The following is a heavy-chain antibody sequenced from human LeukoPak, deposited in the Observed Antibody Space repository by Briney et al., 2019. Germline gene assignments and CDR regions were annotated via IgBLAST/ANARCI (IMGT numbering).Heavy chain of an antibody. Sequence: PSETLSLTCSVSGGSLSNSYWSWIRQPPGKGLGWIGYIYYSGSTNYRSSLKSRVTISLDTSKNQFSLKLRSVTAADTAVYYCARGALVPASMIWFDPWGQGTLVTVSS. V-gene: IGHV4-59*08. D-gene: IGHD2-2*01. CDR1: GGSLSNSY. CDR3: ARGALVPASMIWFDP. CDR2: IYYSGST. J-gene: IGHJ5*02.